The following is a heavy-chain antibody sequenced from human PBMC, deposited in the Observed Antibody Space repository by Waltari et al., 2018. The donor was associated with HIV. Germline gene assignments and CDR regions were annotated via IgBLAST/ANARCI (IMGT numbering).Heavy chain of an antibody. CDR1: GFIFSTFR. CDR2: ISSSGNFK. CDR3: ARDSRGSTWSLNWFDP. D-gene: IGHD6-6*01. Sequence: EVQLVESGGGPVKPGGSLRPSCVTSGFIFSTFRMTWVRQAPGKGPEWVSSISSSGNFKHYADSVKGRFTISRDNAENSLYLQMNGLRAEDTAIYYCARDSRGSTWSLNWFDPWGQGTLVTVSS. V-gene: IGHV3-21*02. J-gene: IGHJ5*02.